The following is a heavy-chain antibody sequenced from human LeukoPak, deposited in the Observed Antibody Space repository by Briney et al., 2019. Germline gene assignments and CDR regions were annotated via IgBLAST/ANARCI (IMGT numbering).Heavy chain of an antibody. CDR3: ARLRNSHSSSWYENSFDY. J-gene: IGHJ4*02. V-gene: IGHV4-59*08. CDR2: IYYSGST. D-gene: IGHD6-13*01. Sequence: SETLSLTCTVSGGSISSYYWSWIRQPPGKGLEWIGYIYYSGSTNYNPSLKSRVTISVDTSKNQFSLKLSSATAADTAVYYCARLRNSHSSSWYENSFDYWGQGTLVTVSS. CDR1: GGSISSYY.